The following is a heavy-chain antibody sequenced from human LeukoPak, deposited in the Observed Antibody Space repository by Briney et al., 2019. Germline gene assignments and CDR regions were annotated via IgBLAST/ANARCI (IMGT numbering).Heavy chain of an antibody. CDR3: ARDYYDSSGYHFDY. CDR2: INANSGGT. Sequence: ASVKVSCKASGHTFTGYYMHWVRQAPGQGLEWMGWINANSGGTNYAQKFQGRVTMTRDTSISTAYMELSRLRSDDTAVYYCARDYYDSSGYHFDYWGQGTLVTVSS. CDR1: GHTFTGYY. J-gene: IGHJ4*02. V-gene: IGHV1-2*02. D-gene: IGHD3-22*01.